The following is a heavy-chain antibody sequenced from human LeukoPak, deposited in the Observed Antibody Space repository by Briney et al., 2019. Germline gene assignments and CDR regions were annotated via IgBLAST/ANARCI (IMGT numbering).Heavy chain of an antibody. CDR2: FDPEDGET. CDR1: GYTLTELS. J-gene: IGHJ4*02. Sequence: ASVKVSCKVSGYTLTELSMHWVRQAPGKGLEWMGGFDPEDGETIYARKFQGRVTMTEDTSTDTAYMELSSLRSEDTAVYYCATLNDYGGKNLDYWGQGTLVTVSS. D-gene: IGHD4-23*01. CDR3: ATLNDYGGKNLDY. V-gene: IGHV1-24*01.